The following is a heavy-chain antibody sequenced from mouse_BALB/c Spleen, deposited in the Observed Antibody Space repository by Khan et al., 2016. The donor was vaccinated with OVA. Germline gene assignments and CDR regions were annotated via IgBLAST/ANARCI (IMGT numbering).Heavy chain of an antibody. V-gene: IGHV1-39*01. D-gene: IGHD2-1*01. Sequence: VQLQQSGPELDKPGASVKISCKAPGYSFTDYNMNWVKQSNGKSLEWIGNIDPYYGDAHYNQKFKGKATLTVDRSSSTAYMQRKSLTSEDSAVYYCTRLGTNYSFDYWGQGTTLTVSS. CDR1: GYSFTDYN. J-gene: IGHJ2*01. CDR3: TRLGTNYSFDY. CDR2: IDPYYGDA.